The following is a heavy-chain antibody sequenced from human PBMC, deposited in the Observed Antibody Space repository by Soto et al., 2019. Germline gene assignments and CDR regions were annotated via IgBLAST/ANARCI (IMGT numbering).Heavy chain of an antibody. Sequence: QVQLVESGGGVVQPGGSLRLSCATSGFSLSSYAMHWVRQAPGKGLEWVALMSYDETKKYYADSVKGRFTISRDTSKNTLFVQMNNMRVEDTAVYYCAKVRRDGDFMHILVVDFWGQGALVTVSS. CDR2: MSYDETKK. D-gene: IGHD3-22*01. V-gene: IGHV3-30*18. CDR3: AKVRRDGDFMHILVVDF. J-gene: IGHJ4*02. CDR1: GFSLSSYA.